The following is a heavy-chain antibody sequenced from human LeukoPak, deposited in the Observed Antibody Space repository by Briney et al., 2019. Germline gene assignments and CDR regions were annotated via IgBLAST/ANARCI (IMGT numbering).Heavy chain of an antibody. J-gene: IGHJ4*02. V-gene: IGHV3-53*01. Sequence: QPGGSLRLSCAASGFTVSTNYMNWVRQAPGKGLEWVSVIYSGGSTYYVDSVKGRFIISRDNSRNTVYLQMNSLRAEDTAVYYCARDKVSSSSFDYWGQGTLVTVSS. CDR3: ARDKVSSSSFDY. CDR1: GFTVSTNY. D-gene: IGHD6-6*01. CDR2: IYSGGST.